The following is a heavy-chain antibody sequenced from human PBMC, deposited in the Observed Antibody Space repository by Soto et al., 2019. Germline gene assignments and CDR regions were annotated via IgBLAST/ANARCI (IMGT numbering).Heavy chain of an antibody. Sequence: GESLKISCKGSGYSFTSYWIGWVRQMPGKGLEWMGIIYPGDSDTRYSPSFQGQVTISADKSISTAYLQWSSLKASDTAMYYCARGRVGSGRIYYYGMDVWGKGTTVTVSS. CDR3: ARGRVGSGRIYYYGMDV. CDR1: GYSFTSYW. J-gene: IGHJ6*04. D-gene: IGHD6-19*01. V-gene: IGHV5-51*01. CDR2: IYPGDSDT.